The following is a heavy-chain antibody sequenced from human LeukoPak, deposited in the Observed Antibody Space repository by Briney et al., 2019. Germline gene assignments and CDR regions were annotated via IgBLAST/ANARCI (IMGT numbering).Heavy chain of an antibody. CDR3: ARAGPGSGWYFDY. CDR1: GYDFTSVG. J-gene: IGHJ4*02. Sequence: ASVKVSCKASGYDFTSVGITWVRRAPGQGLEWMGWISPYNGNTRYAQKFQSRVAMTTDTSTTTAYTELRGLRFNDTAVYYCARAGPGSGWYFDYWGQGTLVTVSS. V-gene: IGHV1-18*01. D-gene: IGHD6-19*01. CDR2: ISPYNGNT.